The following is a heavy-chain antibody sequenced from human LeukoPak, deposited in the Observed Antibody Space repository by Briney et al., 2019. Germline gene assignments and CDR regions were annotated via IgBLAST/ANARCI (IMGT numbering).Heavy chain of an antibody. V-gene: IGHV4-30-2*01. D-gene: IGHD2-8*02. J-gene: IGHJ4*02. CDR3: ARVYWVGGYFDY. CDR2: IYHSGST. CDR1: GGSISSGGYS. Sequence: PSETLSLTCAVSGGSISSGGYSWSWIRQPPGKGLEWIGYIYHSGSTYYNPSLKSRVTISVDRSKNQFSLKLSSVTAADTAVYYCARVYWVGGYFDYWGQGTLVTVSS.